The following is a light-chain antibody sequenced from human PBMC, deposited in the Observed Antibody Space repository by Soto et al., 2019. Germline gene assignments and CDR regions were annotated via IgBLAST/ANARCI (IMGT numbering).Light chain of an antibody. CDR3: QQYNNWPRT. CDR2: GAS. Sequence: ETVMTQSPATLSVSPGERVTLSCRASQSVSNNLAWYQQKTGQAPRLLIYGASTRDTGIPARFSGSGSGTEYTLTISSLQSEDFAVYYCQQYNNWPRTFGQGTKVEIK. CDR1: QSVSNN. V-gene: IGKV3-15*01. J-gene: IGKJ1*01.